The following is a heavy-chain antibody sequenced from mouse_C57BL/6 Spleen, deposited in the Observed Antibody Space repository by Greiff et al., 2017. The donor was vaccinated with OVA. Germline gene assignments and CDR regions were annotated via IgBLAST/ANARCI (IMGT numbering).Heavy chain of an antibody. CDR2: IRNKANGYTT. CDR1: GFTFTDYY. Sequence: EVKVVESGGGLVQPGGSLSLSCAASGFTFTDYYMSWVRQPPGKALEWLGFIRNKANGYTTEYSASVKGRFTISRDNSQSILYLQMNALRAEDSATYYCARYNPYSNLDYWGQGTTLTVSS. V-gene: IGHV7-3*01. J-gene: IGHJ2*01. CDR3: ARYNPYSNLDY. D-gene: IGHD2-5*01.